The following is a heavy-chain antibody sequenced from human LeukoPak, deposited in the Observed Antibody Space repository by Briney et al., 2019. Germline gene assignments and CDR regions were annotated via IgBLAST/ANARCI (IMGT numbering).Heavy chain of an antibody. CDR1: GFTFSSYA. V-gene: IGHV3-23*01. D-gene: IGHD2-2*01. CDR3: AGSRLGYCSSTSCYGWYFDL. J-gene: IGHJ2*01. Sequence: PGGSLRLSCAASGFTFSSYAMSWDRQAPGKGLEWVSAISGSGGSTYYADSVKGRFTISRDNSKNTLYLQMNSLRAEDTAVYYCAGSRLGYCSSTSCYGWYFDLWGRGTLVTVSS. CDR2: ISGSGGST.